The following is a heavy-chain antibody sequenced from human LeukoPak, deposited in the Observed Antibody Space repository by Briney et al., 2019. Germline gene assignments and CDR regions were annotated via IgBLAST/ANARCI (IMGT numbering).Heavy chain of an antibody. J-gene: IGHJ6*03. CDR3: ARESTGSETLYYMDV. CDR2: IYYSGST. D-gene: IGHD1-14*01. V-gene: IGHV4-59*01. Sequence: PSETLSLTCTVSGGSISSYYWSWIRQPPGKGLEWIGYIYYSGSTNYNPSLKSRVTISVDTSKNQFSLKLSSVTAADTAVYYCARESTGSETLYYMDVWGRGTTVTVSS. CDR1: GGSISSYY.